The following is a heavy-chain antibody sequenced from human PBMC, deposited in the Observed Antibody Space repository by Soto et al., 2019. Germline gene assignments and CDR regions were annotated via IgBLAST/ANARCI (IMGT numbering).Heavy chain of an antibody. Sequence: QVQLQESGPGLVKPSQTLSLTCTVSGGSISSGGYYWSWIRQHPGKGLEWIGYIYYSGSTYYNPSLKSRVTISVDTSKNQFSLKLSSVTAADTAVYYCVRASDSGYDYFGSKGYAFDIWGQGTMVTVSS. D-gene: IGHD5-12*01. CDR2: IYYSGST. J-gene: IGHJ3*02. CDR1: GGSISSGGYY. CDR3: VRASDSGYDYFGSKGYAFDI. V-gene: IGHV4-31*03.